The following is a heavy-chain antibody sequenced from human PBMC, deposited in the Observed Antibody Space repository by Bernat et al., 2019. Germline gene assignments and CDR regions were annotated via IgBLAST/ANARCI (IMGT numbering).Heavy chain of an antibody. J-gene: IGHJ6*03. D-gene: IGHD3-3*01. CDR1: GFTFSSYS. V-gene: IGHV3-48*02. CDR3: ARGVGGITIFGVVIEAANYYYMDV. Sequence: EVQLVESGGGLVQPGGSLRLSCAASGFTFSSYSMNWVRQAPGKGLAWVSYISSSSSTIYYADSGKGRFTISRDNAKNSLYLQMNSLRDEDTAVYYCARGVGGITIFGVVIEAANYYYMDVWGKGTTVTVSS. CDR2: ISSSSSTI.